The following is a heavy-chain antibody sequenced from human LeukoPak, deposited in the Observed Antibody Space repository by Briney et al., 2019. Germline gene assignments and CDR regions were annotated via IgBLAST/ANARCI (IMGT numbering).Heavy chain of an antibody. CDR3: ARDGKYYYGMDV. Sequence: SETLSLTCTVSGGSISSYYWSWIRQPPGKGLEWIGYIYYSGSTNYNPSLKSRVTVSVDTSKNQFSLKLSSVTAADTAVYYCARDGKYYYGMDVWGQGTTVTVSS. J-gene: IGHJ6*02. CDR2: IYYSGST. CDR1: GGSISSYY. D-gene: IGHD1-14*01. V-gene: IGHV4-59*01.